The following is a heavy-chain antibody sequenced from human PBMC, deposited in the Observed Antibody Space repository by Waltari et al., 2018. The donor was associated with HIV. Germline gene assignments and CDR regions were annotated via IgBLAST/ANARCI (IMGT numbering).Heavy chain of an antibody. CDR3: ARTWGVDNSRSAFDI. Sequence: QLQLQESGPGLVKPSETLSLTGTVSGGSISSSSYYWGWIRQPPGKGLEWIGSIYYSGSTYYNPSLKSRVTISVDTSKNQFSLKLSSVTAADTAVYYCARTWGVDNSRSAFDIWGQGTMVTVSS. CDR1: GGSISSSSYY. CDR2: IYYSGST. D-gene: IGHD3-16*01. V-gene: IGHV4-39*01. J-gene: IGHJ3*02.